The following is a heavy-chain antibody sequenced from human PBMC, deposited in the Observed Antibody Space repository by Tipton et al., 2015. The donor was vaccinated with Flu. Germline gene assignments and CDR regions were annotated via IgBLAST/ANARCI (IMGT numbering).Heavy chain of an antibody. CDR1: GGSISSYY. D-gene: IGHD1-26*01. Sequence: TLSLTCTVSGGSISSYYWGWIRQPPGKGLEWIGSIYHSGSTYYNPSLKSRVTISVDTSKNQFSLKLSSVTAADTAVYYCARSGRGWWADYWGQGTLVTVSS. J-gene: IGHJ4*02. CDR2: IYHSGST. CDR3: ARSGRGWWADY. V-gene: IGHV4-38-2*02.